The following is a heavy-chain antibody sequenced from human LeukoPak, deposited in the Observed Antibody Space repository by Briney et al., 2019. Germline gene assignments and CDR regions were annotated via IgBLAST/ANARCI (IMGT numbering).Heavy chain of an antibody. V-gene: IGHV4-59*01. J-gene: IGHJ4*02. Sequence: SETLSLTCTVSGGSISSYYWSWIRQPRGKGLEWIGYIYYSGSTNYNPSLKSRVTISVDTSKNQFSLKLSSVTAADTAVYYCARGRGLGRRYFDWLLDYFDYWGQGTLVTVSS. CDR2: IYYSGST. CDR3: ARGRGLGRRYFDWLLDYFDY. CDR1: GGSISSYY. D-gene: IGHD3-9*01.